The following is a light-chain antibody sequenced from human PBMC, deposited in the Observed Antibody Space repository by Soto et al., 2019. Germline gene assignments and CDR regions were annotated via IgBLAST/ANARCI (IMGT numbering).Light chain of an antibody. V-gene: IGLV2-14*01. CDR2: DVS. CDR3: SSYTSSSTLYG. CDR1: SSDVGGYNY. J-gene: IGLJ1*01. Sequence: QSALTQPASVSGSPGQSITISCTGTSSDVGGYNYVSWYQQHPGKAPKLMIYDVSNRPSGVSYRVSGSKSGNTASLTISGLQAEDEADYYCSSYTSSSTLYGFGTGTKVTVL.